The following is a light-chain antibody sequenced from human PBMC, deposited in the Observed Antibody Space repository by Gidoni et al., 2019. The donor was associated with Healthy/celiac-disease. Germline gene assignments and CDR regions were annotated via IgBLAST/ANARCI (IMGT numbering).Light chain of an antibody. V-gene: IGKV1-39*01. CDR1: QSIISY. J-gene: IGKJ2*01. CDR2: AAS. CDR3: QQSYSTPA. Sequence: DIQMTQSPSSLSASVRDRVTITCRTSQSIISYLNWYQQKAGKAPKLLIFAASNLQSGVPSRFSGSGSGTDFSLTISSLQPEDFATYYGQQSYSTPAFGQGTKLEIK.